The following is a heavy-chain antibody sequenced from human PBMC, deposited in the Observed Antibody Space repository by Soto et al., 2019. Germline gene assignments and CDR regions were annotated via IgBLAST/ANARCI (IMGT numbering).Heavy chain of an antibody. Sequence: SETLSLTCTVSGGSISSYYWSWIRQPPGKGLEWIGYIYYSGSTNYNPSLKSRVTISVDTSKNQFSLKLSSVTAADTAVYYCARQDVTQGFDYWGQGTLVTVSS. CDR1: GGSISSYY. V-gene: IGHV4-59*08. J-gene: IGHJ4*02. CDR3: ARQDVTQGFDY. CDR2: IYYSGST. D-gene: IGHD2-21*02.